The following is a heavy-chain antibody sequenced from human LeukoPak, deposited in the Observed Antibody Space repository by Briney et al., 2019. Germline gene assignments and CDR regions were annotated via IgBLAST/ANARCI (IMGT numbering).Heavy chain of an antibody. CDR2: ISSSSSYI. V-gene: IGHV3-21*01. J-gene: IGHJ6*03. Sequence: GGSLRLSCAASGFTFSSYSMNWVRQAPGKGLEWVSSISSSSSYIYYADSVKGRLTISRDNAKNSLYLQMNSLRAEDTAVYYCARDPSSSSFRRGYYYYYMDVWGKGTTVTVSS. CDR1: GFTFSSYS. CDR3: ARDPSSSSFRRGYYYYYMDV. D-gene: IGHD6-6*01.